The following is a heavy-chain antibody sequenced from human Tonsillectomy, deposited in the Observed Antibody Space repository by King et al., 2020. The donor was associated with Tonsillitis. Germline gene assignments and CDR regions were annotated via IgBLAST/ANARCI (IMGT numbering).Heavy chain of an antibody. CDR2: MYYSGTI. CDR1: GGSISSSDHY. D-gene: IGHD1-26*01. CDR3: ARSVSGSFDY. V-gene: IGHV4-39*01. J-gene: IGHJ4*02. Sequence: LQLQESGPGVVKPSETLSLTCTVSGGSISSSDHYWVWIRQPPGKGLEWIGYMYYSGTIFYNPSLKSRITISVGTSENRFSLKLSSVTAADTAVYFCARSVSGSFDYWGQGAPVTVSS.